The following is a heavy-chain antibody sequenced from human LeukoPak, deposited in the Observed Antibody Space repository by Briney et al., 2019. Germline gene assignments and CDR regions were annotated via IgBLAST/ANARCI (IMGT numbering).Heavy chain of an antibody. Sequence: PSETLSLTCTVSGGSISSGSYYWSWIRQPAGKGLEWIGRIYTSGSTNYNPSLKSRVTISVDTSKNQFSLKLSSVTAADTAVHYCARESKEAASFDYWGQGTLVTVSS. CDR1: GGSISSGSYY. D-gene: IGHD4-11*01. CDR3: ARESKEAASFDY. CDR2: IYTSGST. V-gene: IGHV4-61*02. J-gene: IGHJ4*02.